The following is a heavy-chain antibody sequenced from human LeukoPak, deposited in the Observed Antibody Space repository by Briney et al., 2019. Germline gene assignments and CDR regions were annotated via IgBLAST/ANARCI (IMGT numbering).Heavy chain of an antibody. Sequence: SETLSLTCTVSGGSISSHYWSWIRQPPGKGLEWIGHIYYSGSTNYNPSLKSRVTISVDTSKNQFSLKLSSVTAADTAVYYCARVWRGYSGYDSPLDYWGQGTLVTVSS. D-gene: IGHD5-12*01. CDR1: GGSISSHY. V-gene: IGHV4-59*11. CDR3: ARVWRGYSGYDSPLDY. CDR2: IYYSGST. J-gene: IGHJ4*02.